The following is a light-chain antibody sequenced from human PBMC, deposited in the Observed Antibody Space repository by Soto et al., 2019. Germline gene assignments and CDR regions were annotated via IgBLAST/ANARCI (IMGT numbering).Light chain of an antibody. V-gene: IGKV1-33*01. CDR1: QDITKS. J-gene: IGKJ2*01. CDR3: QQYDSVPYT. Sequence: DIQMTQSPSSLSASVGDRVTITCQACQDITKSLNWYQQKPGKAPKLLIYIASNLERGVPSRFSGSGSGTHFSLTISSLQPADFATYFCQQYDSVPYTFGQGTKVEIK. CDR2: IAS.